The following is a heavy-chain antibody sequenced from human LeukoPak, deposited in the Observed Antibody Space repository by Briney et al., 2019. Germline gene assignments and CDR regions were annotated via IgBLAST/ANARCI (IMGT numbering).Heavy chain of an antibody. V-gene: IGHV1-18*01. CDR1: VYNFLFYG. D-gene: IGHD2-8*02. CDR3: ARYPLKSAWSTYHNGLDG. Sequence: ASVRVSCKASVYNFLFYGINWVRQAPGQGLEWMGWISAYNGNTDYAQKLQGRVTMTTDTSTSTAYMELRSLPSDDTVVYYYARYPLKSAWSTYHNGLDGWGQGTTVTVSS. J-gene: IGHJ6*02. CDR2: ISAYNGNT.